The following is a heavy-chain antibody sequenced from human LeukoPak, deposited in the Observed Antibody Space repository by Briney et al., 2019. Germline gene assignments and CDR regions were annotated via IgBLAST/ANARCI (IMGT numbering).Heavy chain of an antibody. CDR1: GFTFSSHW. V-gene: IGHV3-74*01. D-gene: IGHD1-1*01. CDR3: ARGNVGPDY. J-gene: IGHJ4*02. CDR2: INNDGSDI. Sequence: GGSMRLSCAVSGFTFSSHWMHWVRQAPGKGLVWVSRINNDGSDIKYADSVKGRFTMSRDNAQNTPYLQMNSLRAEDTAVYYCARGNVGPDYWGQGTLVTVSS.